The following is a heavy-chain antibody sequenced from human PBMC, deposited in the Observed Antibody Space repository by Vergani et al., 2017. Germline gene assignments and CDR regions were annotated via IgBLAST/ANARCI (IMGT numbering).Heavy chain of an antibody. D-gene: IGHD6-19*01. CDR1: GFTLSNYD. Sequence: QVQLVESGGGVVQRGGSLRLSCATSGFTLSNYDMQWIRQGPGKGLEFVAFIQFDGSNQYYADSVKGRFTLSRDFSKNTLYLQMNSLRTYDTATYYCAKHFSGWGIDYWGQGTQVIVSS. J-gene: IGHJ4*02. CDR3: AKHFSGWGIDY. V-gene: IGHV3-30*02. CDR2: IQFDGSNQ.